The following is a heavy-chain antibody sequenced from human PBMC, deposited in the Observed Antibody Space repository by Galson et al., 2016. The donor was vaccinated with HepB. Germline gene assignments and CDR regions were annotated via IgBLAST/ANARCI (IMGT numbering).Heavy chain of an antibody. CDR3: ARKMVATIGPFDS. D-gene: IGHD2-21*02. V-gene: IGHV4-31*03. J-gene: IGHJ4*01. Sequence: TLSLTCTVSGGSITTGRYFWSWIRQFPGKGLEWIGYIHYSAGTYYNPSLRSRVTISVDTSKNQFSLKVTSVTAADTAVYYCARKMVATIGPFDSWGHGILVTVSS. CDR1: GGSITTGRYF. CDR2: IHYSAGT.